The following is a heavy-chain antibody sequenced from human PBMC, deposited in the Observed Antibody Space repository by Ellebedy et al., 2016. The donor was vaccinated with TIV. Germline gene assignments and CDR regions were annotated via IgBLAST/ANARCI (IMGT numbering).Heavy chain of an antibody. V-gene: IGHV3-74*01. CDR1: GFTFSSYW. D-gene: IGHD2-15*01. J-gene: IGHJ3*02. CDR2: IDTDVMRT. Sequence: GGSLRLSCAASGFTFSSYWMHWVRQAPGKGLVWVSRIDTDVMRTDYADSVKGRFTISRDNSKNTLYLQMNSLRAEDTAVYYCARDSGGAEDDAFDIWGQGTMVTVSS. CDR3: ARDSGGAEDDAFDI.